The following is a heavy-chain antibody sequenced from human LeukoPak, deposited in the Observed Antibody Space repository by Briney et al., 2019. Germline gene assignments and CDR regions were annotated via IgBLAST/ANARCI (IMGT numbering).Heavy chain of an antibody. Sequence: SETLSLTCSVSGDSMSSYYWTWMRQPPGKGLEWIGFVSDSGNTDYNPSLKSRVTISVDTPGSQFSLGLTSVTAADSAVYYCARGYGYYYYYMDVWGKGTTVIVSS. CDR3: ARGYGYYYYYMDV. CDR2: VSDSGNT. V-gene: IGHV4-59*01. D-gene: IGHD2-2*03. J-gene: IGHJ6*03. CDR1: GDSMSSYY.